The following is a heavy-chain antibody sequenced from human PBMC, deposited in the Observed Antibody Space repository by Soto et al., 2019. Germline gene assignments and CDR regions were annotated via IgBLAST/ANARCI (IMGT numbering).Heavy chain of an antibody. CDR3: AKVSNTWYHYYGMDV. Sequence: QGQMVQSGDEVKKPGASVKVSCKASGYTFSSYGITWVRQAPGQGLEWMGWINGYNGDTNYAQKFQGRATMTTDTSTSPAYKELRSLRSDETAVYYGAKVSNTWYHYYGMDVWGQGTTVTVSS. D-gene: IGHD2-2*01. J-gene: IGHJ6*02. V-gene: IGHV1-18*04. CDR1: GYTFSSYG. CDR2: INGYNGDT.